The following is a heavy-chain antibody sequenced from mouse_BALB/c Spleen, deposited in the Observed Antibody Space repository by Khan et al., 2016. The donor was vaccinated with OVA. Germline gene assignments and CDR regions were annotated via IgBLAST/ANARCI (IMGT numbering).Heavy chain of an antibody. CDR1: GDSITSGY. Sequence: MQLEESGPSLVKPSQTLSLTCSVTGDSITSGYWTWIRKFPGNKLEYMGYMIYRGDTYYNPSLKSRISITRHTSKNQYYLQLNSVTTEDTATYYCARSTYRYAFAYWGQGTLVTVSA. CDR2: MIYRGDT. D-gene: IGHD2-14*01. CDR3: ARSTYRYAFAY. V-gene: IGHV3-8*02. J-gene: IGHJ3*01.